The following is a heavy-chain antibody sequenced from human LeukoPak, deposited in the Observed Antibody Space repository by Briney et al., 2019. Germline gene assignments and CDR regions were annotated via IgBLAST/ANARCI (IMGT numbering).Heavy chain of an antibody. Sequence: GGALRLSCAASGFLVSSNYMSWVRQAPGKGLEWVSIIYSDGSTYYADSVKGRFTSSRDNSNNTLYLQMNSLRAEDTAVYYCARVSAYDSCGYRFWGQGTLVTVSA. J-gene: IGHJ4*02. D-gene: IGHD3-22*01. V-gene: IGHV3-53*01. CDR2: IYSDGST. CDR3: ARVSAYDSCGYRF. CDR1: GFLVSSNY.